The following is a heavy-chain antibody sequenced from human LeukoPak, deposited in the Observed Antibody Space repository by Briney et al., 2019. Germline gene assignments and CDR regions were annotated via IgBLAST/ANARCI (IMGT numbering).Heavy chain of an antibody. CDR2: ISYDGSNR. J-gene: IGHJ4*02. CDR1: GFTFSAYA. Sequence: PGRSLRLSCAASGFTFSAYAIHWVRQAPGRGLEWVAVISYDGSNRYYADSVKGRFTVSRDNSKNTLYLQMNSLRAEDTAVYYCASLGIAAATDYWGQGTLVTVSS. V-gene: IGHV3-30*04. CDR3: ASLGIAAATDY. D-gene: IGHD6-13*01.